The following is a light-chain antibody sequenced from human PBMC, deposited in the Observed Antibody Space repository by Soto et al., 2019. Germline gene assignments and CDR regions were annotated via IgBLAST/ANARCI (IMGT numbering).Light chain of an antibody. CDR1: SSDVGGYNY. CDR2: DVS. CDR3: SSYTSSSTPLYV. Sequence: QSVLTQPASVSGSPGQSITISCTGTSSDVGGYNYVSWHQQHPGKAPKLMIYDVSNRPSGVSNRFSGSKSGNTASLTISGLQAEEEADYYCSSYTSSSTPLYVFGTGTEVTVI. V-gene: IGLV2-14*01. J-gene: IGLJ1*01.